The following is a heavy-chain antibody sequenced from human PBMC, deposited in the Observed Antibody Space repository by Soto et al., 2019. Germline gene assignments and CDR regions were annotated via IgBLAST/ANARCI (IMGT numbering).Heavy chain of an antibody. J-gene: IGHJ6*02. Sequence: QVPLVQSGAEEKKPGASVKVSCKASGYTFTSYAMHWVRQAPGQRLEWMGWINAGNGNTKYSQKFQGRVTITRDTSASTAYMELSSLRSEDTAVYYCASSATTADYYYGMDVWGQGTTVTVSS. CDR3: ASSATTADYYYGMDV. V-gene: IGHV1-3*05. D-gene: IGHD1-26*01. CDR1: GYTFTSYA. CDR2: INAGNGNT.